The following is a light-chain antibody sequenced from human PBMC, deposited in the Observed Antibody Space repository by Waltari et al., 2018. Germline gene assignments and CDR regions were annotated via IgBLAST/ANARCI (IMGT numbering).Light chain of an antibody. CDR2: STN. Sequence: QSVLTQPPSVSGAPGQRISISCTWNSSNLGAVFPFHWYQHFPVAAPKLLISSTNKRPSGVPDRFSGSRSGASVSMAIIGLRPEDEADYYCQTFDDSLTAWVFGGGTKLTVL. J-gene: IGLJ3*02. CDR3: QTFDDSLTAWV. CDR1: SSNLGAVFP. V-gene: IGLV1-40*03.